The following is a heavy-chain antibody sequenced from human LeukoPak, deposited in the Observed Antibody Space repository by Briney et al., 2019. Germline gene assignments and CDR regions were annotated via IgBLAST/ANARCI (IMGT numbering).Heavy chain of an antibody. CDR2: ISSSGSTI. Sequence: GGSLRLSCAASGFTFSSYSMNWVRQAPGKGLEWVSYISSSGSTIYYADSVKGRFTISRDNAKNSLYLQMNSLRAEDTAVYYCARSPGPKARDYYYGMDVWGQGTTVTVSS. CDR1: GFTFSSYS. CDR3: ARSPGPKARDYYYGMDV. V-gene: IGHV3-48*04. J-gene: IGHJ6*02.